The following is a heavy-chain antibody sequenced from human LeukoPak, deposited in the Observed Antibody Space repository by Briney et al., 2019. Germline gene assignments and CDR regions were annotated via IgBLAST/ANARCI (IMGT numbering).Heavy chain of an antibody. D-gene: IGHD3-22*01. CDR2: ISSSSSYI. Sequence: GGSLRLSCAASGFTFSSYSMNWVRQAPGKGLQWASSISSSSSYIYYADSVKGRFTISRDNAKNSLYLQMNSLRAEDTAVYYCASRVVYYYDSSGSLDDYWGQGTLVTVSS. V-gene: IGHV3-21*01. CDR3: ASRVVYYYDSSGSLDDY. CDR1: GFTFSSYS. J-gene: IGHJ4*02.